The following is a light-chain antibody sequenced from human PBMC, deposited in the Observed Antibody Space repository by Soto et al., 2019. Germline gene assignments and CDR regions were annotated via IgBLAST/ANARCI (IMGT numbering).Light chain of an antibody. CDR2: FDG. CDR1: NIGSKS. J-gene: IGLJ2*01. Sequence: SYELTQPPSVSVAPGKTARVTCGGNNIGSKSVHWYQQKPGQAPVLILYFDGDRPSGIPERFSGSNSGKTATLTISRVEAGDEADYYCQVWQSTSNLVVFGGGTKLTVL. CDR3: QVWQSTSNLVV. V-gene: IGLV3-21*01.